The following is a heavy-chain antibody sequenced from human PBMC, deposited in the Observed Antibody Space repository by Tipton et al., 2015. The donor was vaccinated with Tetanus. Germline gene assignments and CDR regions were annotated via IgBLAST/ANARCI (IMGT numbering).Heavy chain of an antibody. D-gene: IGHD3-3*01. CDR1: GGSISSYF. CDR3: ARAHYDFWSSDSYYYGMDV. V-gene: IGHV4-30-2*01. CDR2: INYSGSS. Sequence: TLSLTCSVSGGSISSYFWSWIRKPPGKGLEWIGYINYSGSSYYSPSLKSRVSISVDGSNNQFSLDLNSVTAADTAVYYCARAHYDFWSSDSYYYGMDVWGQGTSVTVSS. J-gene: IGHJ6*02.